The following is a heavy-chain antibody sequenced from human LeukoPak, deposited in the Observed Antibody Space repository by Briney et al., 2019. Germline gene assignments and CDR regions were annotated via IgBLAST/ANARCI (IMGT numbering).Heavy chain of an antibody. Sequence: SETLSLTCTVSGGSISSYYWSWIRQPPGKGLEWIGYIYYSWSTNYNPSLKSRVTISVDTSKNQISLKLSSVTAADTAVYYCAREGSDSSGYYYLHYWGQGTLVTVSS. D-gene: IGHD3-22*01. CDR3: AREGSDSSGYYYLHY. V-gene: IGHV4-59*01. CDR1: GGSISSYY. J-gene: IGHJ4*02. CDR2: IYYSWST.